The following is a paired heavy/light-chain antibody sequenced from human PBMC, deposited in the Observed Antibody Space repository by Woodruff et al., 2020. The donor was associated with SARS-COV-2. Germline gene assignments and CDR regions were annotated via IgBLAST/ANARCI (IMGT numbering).Light chain of an antibody. J-gene: IGKJ4*01. Sequence: DIVMTQTPLSSPVTLGQPASISCRSSQSLVHSDGNTYLSWLQQRPGQPPRLLMYKISNRFSGVPDRFSGSGAGTDFTLKISRVEAEDVGVYYCMQATRFPLTFGGGTKVEIK. V-gene: IGKV2-24*01. CDR1: QSLVHSDGNTY. CDR2: KIS. CDR3: MQATRFPLT.
Heavy chain of an antibody. D-gene: IGHD3-3*02. CDR3: AKYIRSFDD. CDR1: GFTFSSYD. Sequence: EVQLLESGGGLVQPGGSLRLSCAASGFTFSSYDMSWVRQAPGKGLEWVSTITASGNTPYYVDSVKGRFTIYRDNSKNTLFLQMNTLRAEDTAVYYCAKYIRSFDDWGQGTLVTVSS. J-gene: IGHJ5*02. CDR2: ITASGNTP. V-gene: IGHV3-23*01.